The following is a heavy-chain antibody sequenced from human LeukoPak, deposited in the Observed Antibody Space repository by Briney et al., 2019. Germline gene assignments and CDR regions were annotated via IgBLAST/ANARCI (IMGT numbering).Heavy chain of an antibody. Sequence: PGGSLRLSCAVSGFTFSNYGMHWVRQAPGKGLEWVAVILYEGSNKYYADSVKGRFTISRDNSKNMLYLQMNSLTAEDTAVYYCAKGSYYDQIPESDYWGQGTLVTVSS. J-gene: IGHJ4*02. CDR3: AKGSYYDQIPESDY. V-gene: IGHV3-30*18. CDR1: GFTFSNYG. D-gene: IGHD3-22*01. CDR2: ILYEGSNK.